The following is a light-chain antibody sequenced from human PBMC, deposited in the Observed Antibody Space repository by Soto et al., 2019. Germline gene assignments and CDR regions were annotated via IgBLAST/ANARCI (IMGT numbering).Light chain of an antibody. V-gene: IGKV3-20*01. J-gene: IGKJ3*01. Sequence: EIVLTQSPGTLSLSPGERATLSCRASQSVTSSYLAWYQQKPGQAPRLLIFGASNRATGIPDRFSGSGSGTDFTLTISRLEPEDCAVYYCQQYGSSITFGPGTKVDI. CDR1: QSVTSSY. CDR2: GAS. CDR3: QQYGSSIT.